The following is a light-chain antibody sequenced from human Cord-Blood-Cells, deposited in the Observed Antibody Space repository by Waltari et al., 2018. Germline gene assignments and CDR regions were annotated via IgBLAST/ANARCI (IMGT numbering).Light chain of an antibody. J-gene: IGLJ3*02. CDR1: SSDVGGYNY. CDR2: EVT. Sequence: QSPLTQPPSASGAPGQSVTIYCTGTSSDVGGYNYVSWYQQHPGKAPTLMIYEVTKRPAGLPVRLSGSKAGNTASLTVCGLQAEDEADYYCSSYAGSNNLVFGGGTKLTVL. V-gene: IGLV2-8*01. CDR3: SSYAGSNNLV.